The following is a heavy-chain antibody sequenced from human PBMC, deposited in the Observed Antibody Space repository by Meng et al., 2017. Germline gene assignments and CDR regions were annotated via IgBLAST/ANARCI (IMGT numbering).Heavy chain of an antibody. V-gene: IGHV3-21*01. D-gene: IGHD5-12*01. CDR1: GFTFSSYS. Sequence: GESLKISCAASGFTFSSYSMNWVRQAPGKGLEWVSSISSSNSYIYYADSVKGRFTISRDNAKNSLYLQMNSLRAEDTAVYYCARAPSITTTTNYWGQGTLVTVSS. CDR2: ISSSNSYI. CDR3: ARAPSITTTTNY. J-gene: IGHJ4*02.